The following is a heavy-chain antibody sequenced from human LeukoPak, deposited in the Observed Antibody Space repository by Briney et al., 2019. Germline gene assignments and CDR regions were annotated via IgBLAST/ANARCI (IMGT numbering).Heavy chain of an antibody. CDR3: ASPYYDSSGWSNPFDI. V-gene: IGHV1-69*06. CDR2: IIPIFGTA. J-gene: IGHJ3*02. Sequence: SVKVSCKASGGTFSSYAISWVRQAPGQGLEWMGGIIPIFGTANYAQKFQGRVTITADKSTSTAYMELSSLRSEDTAVYYCASPYYDSSGWSNPFDIWGQGTMVTVSS. CDR1: GGTFSSYA. D-gene: IGHD3-22*01.